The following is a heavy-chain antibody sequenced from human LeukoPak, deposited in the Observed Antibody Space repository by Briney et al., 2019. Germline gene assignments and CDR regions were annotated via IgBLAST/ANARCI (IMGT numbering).Heavy chain of an antibody. Sequence: GGSLRLSCAASGFTFTSHAMHWVRQAPGKGLESVAVISYDGSKKYYGGSMKGRFTISRDNSENKVYLQTNNLRTEDTAMYYCARERVPTALQTGLDLWGEETAVTVSS. D-gene: IGHD2-2*01. CDR3: ARERVPTALQTGLDL. J-gene: IGHJ3*01. V-gene: IGHV3-30-3*01. CDR2: ISYDGSKK. CDR1: GFTFTSHA.